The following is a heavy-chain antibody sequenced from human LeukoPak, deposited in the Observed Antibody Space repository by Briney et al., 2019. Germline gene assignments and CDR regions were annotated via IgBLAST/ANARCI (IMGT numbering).Heavy chain of an antibody. Sequence: SEILSLTCAVYGGSFSGYYWSWIRQPPGKGLEWIGEINHSGSTNYNPSLKSRVTISVDTSKNQFSLKLSSVTAADTAVYYCARGRQDVTMIVVVMTAVSYYLDVWGKGTTVTVS. D-gene: IGHD3-22*01. J-gene: IGHJ6*03. CDR2: INHSGST. V-gene: IGHV4-34*01. CDR3: ARGRQDVTMIVVVMTAVSYYLDV. CDR1: GGSFSGYY.